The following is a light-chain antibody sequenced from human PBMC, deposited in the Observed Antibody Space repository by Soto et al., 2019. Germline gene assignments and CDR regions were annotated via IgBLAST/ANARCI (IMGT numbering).Light chain of an antibody. V-gene: IGKV3-20*01. CDR3: EKYGSSPGT. Sequence: EIVLTQSPATLSLSPGESATLSCRASQSVSSDYLAWYHQKPDKAPRLIIYGASSRATGIPDRFSGSGSGAVFTLTISRLEPEDFAVYYCEKYGSSPGTCGGGTKVQI. J-gene: IGKJ4*01. CDR2: GAS. CDR1: QSVSSDY.